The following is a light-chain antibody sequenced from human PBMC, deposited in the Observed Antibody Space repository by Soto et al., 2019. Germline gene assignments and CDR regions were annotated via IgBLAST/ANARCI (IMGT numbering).Light chain of an antibody. CDR3: ASYAGRSTHVV. V-gene: IGLV2-23*01. Sequence: QSALTQPASVSGSPGHSITISCTGISSDVGSYNLVSWYQQHPDKAPKVMIYEGSKRPAGVSNRFSGTRPGNKASLTIYGLQAEDEAHYYCASYAGRSTHVVFGGGTQLTV. CDR2: EGS. J-gene: IGLJ2*01. CDR1: SSDVGSYNL.